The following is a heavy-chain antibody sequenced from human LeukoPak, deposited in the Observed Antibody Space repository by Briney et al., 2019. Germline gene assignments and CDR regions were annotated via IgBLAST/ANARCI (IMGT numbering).Heavy chain of an antibody. CDR3: ARDNGAPGLTYPGG. D-gene: IGHD1-14*01. CDR1: GFTFSSYS. J-gene: IGHJ4*02. CDR2: ISSSSSYI. Sequence: PGGSLRLPCAASGFTFSSYSMNWVRQAPGKGLEWVSSISSSSSYIYYADSVKGRFTISRDNAKNSLYLQMNSLRAEDTAVYYCARDNGAPGLTYPGGWGQGTLVTVSS. V-gene: IGHV3-21*04.